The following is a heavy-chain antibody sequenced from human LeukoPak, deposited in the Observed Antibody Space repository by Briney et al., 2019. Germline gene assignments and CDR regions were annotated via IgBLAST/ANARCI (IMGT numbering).Heavy chain of an antibody. CDR2: ILGSGGGT. Sequence: GGSLRLSCAASGFTFSTYVMTWVRQAPGKGLEWVSAILGSGGGTYYTDSVKGRFTISRDNSKNTLYLQMNSLRAEDTAVYYCATTPGAYYYYHMDVWGQGTSVTVSS. J-gene: IGHJ6*02. D-gene: IGHD3-10*01. CDR3: ATTPGAYYYYHMDV. V-gene: IGHV3-23*01. CDR1: GFTFSTYV.